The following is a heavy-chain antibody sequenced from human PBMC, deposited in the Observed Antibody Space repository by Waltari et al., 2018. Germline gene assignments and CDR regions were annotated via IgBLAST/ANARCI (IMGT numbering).Heavy chain of an antibody. J-gene: IGHJ4*02. V-gene: IGHV3-23*04. CDR2: ISGSGGST. Sequence: EVQLVESGGGLVQPGGSLSLSCAASVFHFSSFAMGWVRPAPGKGLEWVSAISGSGGSTYYAEYGKGRFTSARDKSKNKLYLQMNSLRAEDTAVYDCEKDDDMLTGWEPDYWGQGTLVTVSS. CDR3: EKDDDMLTGWEPDY. D-gene: IGHD3-9*01. CDR1: VFHFSSFA.